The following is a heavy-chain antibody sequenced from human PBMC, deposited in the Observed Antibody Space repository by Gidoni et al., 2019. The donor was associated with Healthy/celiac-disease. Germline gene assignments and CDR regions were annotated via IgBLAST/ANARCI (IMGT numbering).Heavy chain of an antibody. CDR3: ASVYGDYVPFVKSSGYFDL. Sequence: QLQLQESGPGLVKPSETLSLTCTVSGGSISSSSYYWGWIRQPPGKGLEWIGSIYYSGSTYYNPSLKSRVTISVDTSKNQFSLKLSSVTAADTAVYYCASVYGDYVPFVKSSGYFDLWGRGTLVTVSS. CDR1: GGSISSSSYY. J-gene: IGHJ2*01. D-gene: IGHD4-17*01. V-gene: IGHV4-39*01. CDR2: IYYSGST.